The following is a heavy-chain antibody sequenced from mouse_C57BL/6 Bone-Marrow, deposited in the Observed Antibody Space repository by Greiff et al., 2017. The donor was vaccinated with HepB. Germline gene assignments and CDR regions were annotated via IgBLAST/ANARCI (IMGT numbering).Heavy chain of an antibody. V-gene: IGHV1-59*01. J-gene: IGHJ4*01. CDR3: ARDPLLQYAMDY. CDR2: IDPSDSYT. CDR1: GYTFTSYW. Sequence: QVQLQQPGAELVRPGTSVKLSCKASGYTFTSYWMHWVKQRPGQGLEWIGVIDPSDSYTNYNQKFKGKATLTVDTSSSTAYMQLSSLTSEDSAVYYCARDPLLQYAMDYWGQGTSVTVSS. D-gene: IGHD2-1*01.